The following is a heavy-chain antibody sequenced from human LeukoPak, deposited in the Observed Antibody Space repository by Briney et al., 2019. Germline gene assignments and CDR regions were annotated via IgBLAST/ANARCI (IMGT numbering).Heavy chain of an antibody. CDR1: GFTFSDFD. CDR2: ISRGGERT. CDR3: ARHWV. Sequence: GGSLRLSCAASGFTFSDFDMSCVRQAPGKGLEWGSAISRGGERTYYADSVKGRFTISRDNSKNTLYLQMNSLRVEDAAVYYCARHWVWGQGTLVTVSS. D-gene: IGHD3-16*01. J-gene: IGHJ4*02. V-gene: IGHV3-23*01.